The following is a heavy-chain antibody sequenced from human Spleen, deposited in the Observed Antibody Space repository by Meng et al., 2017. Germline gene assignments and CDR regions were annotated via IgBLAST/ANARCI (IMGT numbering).Heavy chain of an antibody. J-gene: IGHJ4*02. CDR3: ARGPWQWLRAYYFDY. V-gene: IGHV4-4*07. CDR1: GGSISSYY. CDR2: IYTSGST. Sequence: GSLRPSCTVSGGSISSYYWSWIRQPAGKGLEWIGRIYTSGSTNYNPSLKSRVTMSVDTSKNQFSLKLSSVTAADTAVYYCARGPWQWLRAYYFDYWGQGTLVTVSS. D-gene: IGHD5-12*01.